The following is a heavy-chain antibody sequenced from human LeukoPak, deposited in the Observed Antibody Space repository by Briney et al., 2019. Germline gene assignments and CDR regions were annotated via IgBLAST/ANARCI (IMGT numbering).Heavy chain of an antibody. D-gene: IGHD5-24*01. J-gene: IGHJ4*02. CDR2: IGGGGGST. Sequence: GGSLRLSCAASGFTFSNYAMSWVRQAPGKGLEWVSAIGGGGGSTYYADSVKGRFTISRDNSKNTLYLQMNSLRAEDTAAYYCVKGRDGYVDYWGQGTLVTVSA. V-gene: IGHV3-23*01. CDR1: GFTFSNYA. CDR3: VKGRDGYVDY.